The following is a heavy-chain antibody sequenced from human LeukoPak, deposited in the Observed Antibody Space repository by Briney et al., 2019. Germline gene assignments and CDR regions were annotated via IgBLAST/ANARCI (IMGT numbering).Heavy chain of an antibody. D-gene: IGHD5-18*01. V-gene: IGHV3-21*01. CDR2: ISSSSSYI. CDR3: ARDVRYSYVHDY. CDR1: GFTFSSYS. J-gene: IGHJ4*02. Sequence: PGGSLRLSCAASGFTFSSYSMNWVRQAPGKGLEWVSSISSSSSYIYYADSVKGRFTISRDNAKNSLYLQMNSLRAEDTAVYYCARDVRYSYVHDYWGQGTLVTVSS.